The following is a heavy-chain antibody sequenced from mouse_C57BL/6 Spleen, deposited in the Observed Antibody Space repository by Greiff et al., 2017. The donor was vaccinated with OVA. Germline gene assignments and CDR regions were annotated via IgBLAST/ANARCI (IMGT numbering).Heavy chain of an antibody. CDR2: IDPSDSYT. J-gene: IGHJ3*01. Sequence: QVQLQQPGAELVMPGASVKLSCKASGYTFTSYWMHWVKQRPGQGLEWIGEIDPSDSYTNYNQKFKGKSTLTVDKSSSTAYMQLSSLTSEDSAVYYCAAYYGSSHQAWFADWGQGTLVTVSA. V-gene: IGHV1-69*01. CDR3: AAYYGSSHQAWFAD. D-gene: IGHD1-1*01. CDR1: GYTFTSYW.